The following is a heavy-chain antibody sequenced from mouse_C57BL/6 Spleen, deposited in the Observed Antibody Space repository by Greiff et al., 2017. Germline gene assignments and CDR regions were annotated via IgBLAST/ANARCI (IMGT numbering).Heavy chain of an antibody. V-gene: IGHV5-16*01. CDR3: ASMTGTGYAMDY. CDR2: INYDGSST. CDR1: GFTFSDYY. J-gene: IGHJ4*01. D-gene: IGHD4-1*01. Sequence: EVQVVESEGGLVQPGSSMKLSCTASGFTFSDYYMAWVRQVPEKGLEWVANINYDGSSTYYLDSLKSRFIISRDNAKNILYLQMSSLKSEDTATYYCASMTGTGYAMDYWGQGTSVTVSS.